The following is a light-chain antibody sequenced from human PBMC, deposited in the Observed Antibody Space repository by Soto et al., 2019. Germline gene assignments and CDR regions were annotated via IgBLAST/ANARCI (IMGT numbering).Light chain of an antibody. CDR3: QQFNSYPHT. CDR2: DAS. CDR1: QGISSA. J-gene: IGKJ5*01. Sequence: AIPLTQSPSSLSASVGDRVTITCRASQGISSALAWYQQKPGKAPKVLIYDASNLENGVPSRFSGSGSGTDFTLTINSLQPEDFATYYCQQFNSYPHTFGQGTRLEIK. V-gene: IGKV1-13*02.